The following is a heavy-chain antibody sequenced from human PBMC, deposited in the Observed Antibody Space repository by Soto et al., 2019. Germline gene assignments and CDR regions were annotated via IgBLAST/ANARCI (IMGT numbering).Heavy chain of an antibody. CDR2: IYTDGTT. CDR3: AREVRGGFTGIFDQ. CDR1: GDSISDYFY. Sequence: QVQLQGSGPGQVKPSETLSLTYTVSGDSISDYFYWSWIRQPAGKGLEWIGRIYTDGTTKYNPSLTSRVALSIDKSKNQFSLRLSSVTAADTAVYYFAREVRGGFTGIFDQWGRGSRVTVSS. V-gene: IGHV4-4*07. J-gene: IGHJ4*02. D-gene: IGHD2-15*01.